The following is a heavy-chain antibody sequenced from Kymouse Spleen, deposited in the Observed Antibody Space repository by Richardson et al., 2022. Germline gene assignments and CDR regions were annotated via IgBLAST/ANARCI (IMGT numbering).Heavy chain of an antibody. CDR2: ISYDGSNK. CDR3: AKDDYYGSGSPHYYYYYGMDV. V-gene: IGHV3-30*18. D-gene: IGHD3-10*01. Sequence: QVQLVESGGGVVQPGRSLRLSCAASGFTFSSYGMHWVRQAPGKGLEWVAVISYDGSNKYYADSVKGRFTISRDNSKNTLYLQMNSLRAEDTAVYYCAKDDYYGSGSPHYYYYYGMDVWGQGTTVTVSS. J-gene: IGHJ6*02. CDR1: GFTFSSYG.